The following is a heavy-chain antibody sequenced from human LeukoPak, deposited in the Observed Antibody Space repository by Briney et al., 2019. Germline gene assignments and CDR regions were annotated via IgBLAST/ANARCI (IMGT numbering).Heavy chain of an antibody. Sequence: PGXGLXWXGEINHSGSTNYNPSLKSRVTISVETSKNKFSLKLSSVTAADTAVYYCARDTTTVTTIWFDPWGQGTLVTVSS. CDR3: ARDTTTVTTIWFDP. V-gene: IGHV4-34*01. CDR2: INHSGST. J-gene: IGHJ5*02. D-gene: IGHD4-11*01.